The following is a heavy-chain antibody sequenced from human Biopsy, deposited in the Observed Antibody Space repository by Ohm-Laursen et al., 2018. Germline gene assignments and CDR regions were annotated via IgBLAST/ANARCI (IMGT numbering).Heavy chain of an antibody. V-gene: IGHV4-59*01. D-gene: IGHD3-22*01. CDR1: GDSISSYY. J-gene: IGHJ2*01. CDR2: VYYTGST. Sequence: SDTLSPTCTVSGDSISSYYWSRIRQPPGKGLQWIGYVYYTGSTDYNPSLQSRVTISVDTSKNHFSLRLRSVTPADTAIYYCARDRGYYSDRTVPGYFDLWGRGTLVTVSS. CDR3: ARDRGYYSDRTVPGYFDL.